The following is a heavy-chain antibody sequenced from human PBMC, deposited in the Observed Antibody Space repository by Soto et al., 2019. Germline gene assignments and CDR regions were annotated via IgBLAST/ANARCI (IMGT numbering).Heavy chain of an antibody. Sequence: GGSPRLSCAASGFTFSSYAMSWVRQAPGKGLEWVSAISGSGGSTYYADSVKGRFTISRDNSKNTLYLQMNSLRVEDTAVYYCAKGRRGTGTTSDYWGQGALVTVSS. CDR3: AKGRRGTGTTSDY. J-gene: IGHJ4*02. D-gene: IGHD1-1*01. CDR2: ISGSGGST. CDR1: GFTFSSYA. V-gene: IGHV3-23*01.